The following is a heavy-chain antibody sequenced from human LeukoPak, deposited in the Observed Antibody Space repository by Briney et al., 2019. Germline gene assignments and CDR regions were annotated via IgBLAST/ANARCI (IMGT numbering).Heavy chain of an antibody. D-gene: IGHD1-26*01. J-gene: IGHJ4*02. CDR2: IYYSGST. CDR1: GGSISSSSYY. V-gene: IGHV4-39*02. CDR3: ARGAFKWELLPIRARKSYYFDY. Sequence: SETLSLTCTVSGGSISSSSYYWGWIRQPPGKGLEWIGIIYYSGSTNYNPSLKSRVTISVDTSKNHFSLKLSSVTAADTAVYYCARGAFKWELLPIRARKSYYFDYWGQGTLVTVSS.